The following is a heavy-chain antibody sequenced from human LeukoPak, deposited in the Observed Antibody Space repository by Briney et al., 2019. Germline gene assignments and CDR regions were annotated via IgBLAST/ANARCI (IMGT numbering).Heavy chain of an antibody. CDR3: ARELGWDSSEGRDH. Sequence: GGFLRLSCAASGFTFSNFWMSWVRQAPGKGLEWVANIKNDGSEKYYVDSVKGRFNITRDNAKNSLFLQMNSLRAEDTAVYYCARELGWDSSEGRDHWGQGSLVTVSS. V-gene: IGHV3-7*01. CDR2: IKNDGSEK. J-gene: IGHJ5*02. D-gene: IGHD6-19*01. CDR1: GFTFSNFW.